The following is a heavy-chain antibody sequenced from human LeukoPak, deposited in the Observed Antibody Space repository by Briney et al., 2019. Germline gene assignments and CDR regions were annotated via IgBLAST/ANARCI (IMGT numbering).Heavy chain of an antibody. CDR1: GNTFNADV. V-gene: IGHV1-2*02. Sequence: ASVKVSCKASGNTFNADVLQWVREAPGQGLEWMGWINVNSGGTHYAQKFQGRVSMTSDTSIATAYMELSGLRSDDTAVYYCASYSDSPKEFDKWGQGTLVSVSS. CDR3: ASYSDSPKEFDK. CDR2: INVNSGGT. J-gene: IGHJ4*02. D-gene: IGHD1-26*01.